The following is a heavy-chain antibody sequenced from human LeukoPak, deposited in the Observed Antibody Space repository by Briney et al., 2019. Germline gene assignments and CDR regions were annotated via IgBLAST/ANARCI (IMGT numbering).Heavy chain of an antibody. J-gene: IGHJ2*01. Sequence: SETLPLICAVSGGFLSSGGSTSTWIRKPPGGGLEWIGYISHSGSNYYNPSLKSRVTISVDRSKNQFSLKLSSVTAADTAVYYCARGSYGDYWYFDLWGRGTLVTVSS. CDR1: GGFLSSGGST. CDR3: ARGSYGDYWYFDL. V-gene: IGHV4-30-2*01. D-gene: IGHD4-17*01. CDR2: ISHSGSN.